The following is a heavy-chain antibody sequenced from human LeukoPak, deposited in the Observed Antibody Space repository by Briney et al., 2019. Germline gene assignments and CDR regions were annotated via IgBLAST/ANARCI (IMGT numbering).Heavy chain of an antibody. CDR3: AKDSYWYFDL. CDR1: GFTFDDYA. V-gene: IGHV3-9*01. CDR2: ISWNSGSI. J-gene: IGHJ2*01. Sequence: PGGSLRLSCAASGFTFDDYAMHWVRQAPGKGLEWVSGISWNSGSIGYADSVKGRFTISRDNAKNSLYLQMNSLRAEDTALYYCAKDSYWYFDLWGRGTLVTVSS.